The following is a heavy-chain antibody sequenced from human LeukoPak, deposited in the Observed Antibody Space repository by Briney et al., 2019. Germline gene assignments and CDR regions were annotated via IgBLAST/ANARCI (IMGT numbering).Heavy chain of an antibody. J-gene: IGHJ6*02. Sequence: PSETLSLTCTVSGGSISSYYWSWIRQPPGKGLEWIGYIYYSGSTNYNPSLKSRVTMSVDTSKNQFSLKLSSVTAADTAVYYCARDTYYDFWSGSPLPYYYYGMDVWGQGTTVTVSS. V-gene: IGHV4-59*12. CDR3: ARDTYYDFWSGSPLPYYYYGMDV. CDR1: GGSISSYY. CDR2: IYYSGST. D-gene: IGHD3-3*01.